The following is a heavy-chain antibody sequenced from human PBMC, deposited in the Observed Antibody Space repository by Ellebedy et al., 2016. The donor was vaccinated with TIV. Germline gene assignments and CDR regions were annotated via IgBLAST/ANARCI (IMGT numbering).Heavy chain of an antibody. J-gene: IGHJ5*02. CDR2: FSYGGST. CDR3: ARAGSYGSNSESWFDP. V-gene: IGHV4-39*01. Sequence: MPGGSLRLSCIVSGGAITSSTYYWGWLRQPPGKSLEWIGTFSYGGSTYYNPSLKSRVTISVDTSKNQFSLRMISVTAADTAVYYCARAGSYGSNSESWFDPWGQGALVTVSS. CDR1: GGAITSSTYY. D-gene: IGHD4-23*01.